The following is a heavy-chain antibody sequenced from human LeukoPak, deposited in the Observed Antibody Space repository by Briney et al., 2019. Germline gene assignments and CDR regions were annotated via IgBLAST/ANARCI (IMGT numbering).Heavy chain of an antibody. CDR3: ARRIDLNNWFDP. CDR2: IYYSGST. Sequence: KPSETLSLTCTVSGGSISSYYWSWIRQPPGKGLEWIGYIYYSGSTNYNPSLKSRVTISVDTSKNQFSLKLSSVTAADTAVYYCARRIDLNNWFDPWGQGTLVTVSS. J-gene: IGHJ5*02. CDR1: GGSISSYY. V-gene: IGHV4-59*08.